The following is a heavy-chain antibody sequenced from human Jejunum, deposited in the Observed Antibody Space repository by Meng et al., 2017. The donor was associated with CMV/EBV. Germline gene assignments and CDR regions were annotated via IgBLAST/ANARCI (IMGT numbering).Heavy chain of an antibody. CDR1: GYNYTSCD. D-gene: IGHD5-12*01. CDR2: LNPKSGDT. V-gene: IGHV1-2*06. J-gene: IGHJ4*02. CDR3: ARGGGYDFDY. Sequence: KVSCKASGYNYTSCDKHGVRQGTGQGLGWMGRLNPKSGDTDYAPRFQGKVTVARDTSINTAYMELNSLKSDDTAVYYCARGGGYDFDYWGQGSLVTVSS.